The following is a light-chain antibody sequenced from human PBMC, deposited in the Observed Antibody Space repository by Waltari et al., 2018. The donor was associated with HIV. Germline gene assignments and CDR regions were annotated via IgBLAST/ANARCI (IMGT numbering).Light chain of an antibody. J-gene: IGLJ3*02. CDR3: CSYAGSSTLV. CDR1: SSNIGTYNF. V-gene: IGLV2-23*02. CDR2: EVS. Sequence: QSALTKPASVSGSPGQSITIPCTGTSSNIGTYNFVSWHQQHPGKAPKTLIYEVSQRPSGVSNRFAGSKSGNTASLTISGLQAEDEADYYCCSYAGSSTLVFGGGTKVTVL.